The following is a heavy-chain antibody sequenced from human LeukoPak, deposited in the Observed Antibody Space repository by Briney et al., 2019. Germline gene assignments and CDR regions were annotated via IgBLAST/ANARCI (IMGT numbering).Heavy chain of an antibody. V-gene: IGHV4-34*01. Sequence: SETLSLTCAVYGGSFSGYYWSWIRQPPGKGLEWIGEINHSGSTNYNPSLKSRVTISVDTSKNQFSLKLSSVTAADTAVYYCARAPSPWAAGTFDYWGQGTLVTVSS. CDR3: ARAPSPWAAGTFDY. D-gene: IGHD6-13*01. J-gene: IGHJ4*02. CDR2: INHSGST. CDR1: GGSFSGYY.